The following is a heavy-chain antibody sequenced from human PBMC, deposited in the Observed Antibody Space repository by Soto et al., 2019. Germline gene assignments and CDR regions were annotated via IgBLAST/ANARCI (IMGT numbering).Heavy chain of an antibody. CDR2: IAWDSNKK. V-gene: IGHV3-9*01. CDR3: AKAKGFSLSVQGDWLDA. CDR1: GFTFDDYA. D-gene: IGHD3-16*01. Sequence: ELQMVESGGGLVQPGRSLRLSCAASGFTFDDYAMHWVRQAPGKGLEWVSGIAWDSNKKHYADSAKARFTISRDNAKNSLYLQMDSLRPEDTGFDYCAKAKGFSLSVQGDWLDAWGQGTLVTVS. J-gene: IGHJ5*02.